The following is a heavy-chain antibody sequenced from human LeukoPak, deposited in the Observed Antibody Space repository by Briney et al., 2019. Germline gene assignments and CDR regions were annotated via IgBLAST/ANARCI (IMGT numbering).Heavy chain of an antibody. V-gene: IGHV4-4*02. CDR1: GGSISSSNW. Sequence: PSETLSLTCAVSGGSISSSNWWSWVRQPPGKGLEWIGEIYHSGSTNYNPSLKSRVTISVDKSKNQFSLKLSSVTAADTAVYYCARGESIAVAVHYYYYGMDVWGQGTTVTVSS. J-gene: IGHJ6*02. CDR2: IYHSGST. CDR3: ARGESIAVAVHYYYYGMDV. D-gene: IGHD6-19*01.